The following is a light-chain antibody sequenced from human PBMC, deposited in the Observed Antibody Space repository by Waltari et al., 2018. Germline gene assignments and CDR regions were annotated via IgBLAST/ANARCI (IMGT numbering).Light chain of an antibody. CDR3: QHYYDNPLP. V-gene: IGKV1-6*01. J-gene: IGKJ4*01. Sequence: IQMTQSPSALSASVGDRVTISCRASQTIYNNLAWYQQKPGKAPTLLIYAASTLQSGNPSRFSGSGSGKDFTLTLNSLQPEDSAVYYCQHYYDNPLPFGGGTKVEIK. CDR2: AAS. CDR1: QTIYNN.